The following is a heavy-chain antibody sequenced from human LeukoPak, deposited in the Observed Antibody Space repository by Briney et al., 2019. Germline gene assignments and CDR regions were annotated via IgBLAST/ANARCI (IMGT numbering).Heavy chain of an antibody. J-gene: IGHJ5*02. CDR2: INPSGGST. V-gene: IGHV1-46*01. CDR1: GYTFIIYY. CDR3: ARRNGYGSGATWFDL. Sequence: GASVKVSCKASGYTFIIYYMHWVRQAPGQGLEGMGIINPSGGSTSYAQKFQGRVSMTRDTSTSTVYMELSSLRSEDTAVYYCARRNGYGSGATWFDLWGQGTLVTVSS. D-gene: IGHD3-10*01.